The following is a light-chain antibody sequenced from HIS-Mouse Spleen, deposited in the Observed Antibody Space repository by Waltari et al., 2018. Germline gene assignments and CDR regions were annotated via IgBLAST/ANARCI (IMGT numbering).Light chain of an antibody. J-gene: IGLJ2*01. V-gene: IGLV3-10*01. CDR2: EDS. Sequence: SYELTQPPSGSVSPGQTARITCSGDALPKKDADWYQQKSGQAPVLVIYEDSKRPSGIPERFSGSSSGTMATLTISGAQVEDEADYYCYSTDSSGNHRVFGGGTKLTVL. CDR1: ALPKKD. CDR3: YSTDSSGNHRV.